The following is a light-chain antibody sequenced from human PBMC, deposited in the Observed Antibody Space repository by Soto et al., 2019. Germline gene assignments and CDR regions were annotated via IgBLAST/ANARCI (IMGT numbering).Light chain of an antibody. V-gene: IGLV2-14*01. CDR3: SSYTSSTTLV. J-gene: IGLJ1*01. CDR2: DVS. CDR1: SSDVDGYKF. Sequence: QSALTQPASVSGSPGQSITISCTRSSSDVDGYKFVSWYQLHPGKVPKLMIYDVSHRPSGVSDRFSGSNSGNTASLTSSGLPAEDDADYYCSSYTSSTTLVFGTGTKLTVL.